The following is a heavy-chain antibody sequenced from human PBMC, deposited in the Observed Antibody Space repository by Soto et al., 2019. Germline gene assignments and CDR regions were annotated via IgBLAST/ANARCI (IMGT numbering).Heavy chain of an antibody. CDR3: ARPRGHYYDSSGYYF. Sequence: TSETLSLTCTVSDSPISSYYWGWFRQPPGLGLEWVGYIYYTGTTTYNPSPRSRVAISLDASKSQFSLKLSSVTAADTAVYYCARPRGHYYDSSGYYFWGQGTLVTVSS. CDR2: IYYTGTT. CDR1: DSPISSYY. D-gene: IGHD3-22*01. V-gene: IGHV4-59*12. J-gene: IGHJ4*02.